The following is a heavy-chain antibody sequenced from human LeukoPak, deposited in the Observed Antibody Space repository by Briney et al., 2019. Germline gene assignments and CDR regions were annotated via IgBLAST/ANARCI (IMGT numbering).Heavy chain of an antibody. CDR3: ARGGGQTGYSSGWYVS. D-gene: IGHD6-19*01. J-gene: IGHJ5*02. V-gene: IGHV1-8*03. CDR2: PNSGNT. Sequence: PNSGNTGYAQKFQGRVTITRNTSISTAYMELSSLRSEDTAVYYCARGGGQTGYSSGWYVSWGQGTLVTVSS.